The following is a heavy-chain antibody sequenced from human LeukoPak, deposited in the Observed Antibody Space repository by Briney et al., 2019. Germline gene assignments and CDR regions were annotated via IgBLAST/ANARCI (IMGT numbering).Heavy chain of an antibody. CDR3: ARTEIDGHTSH. V-gene: IGHV4-59*01. CDR2: IYYSGST. J-gene: IGHJ4*02. CDR1: GVSITSYF. D-gene: IGHD5-24*01. Sequence: PSETLSLICTVSGVSITSYFWTWIRQPPGKALEWIGYIYYSGSTKYNPSLKSRVTISVDTSKNQFSLKLSSVTAADTAVYYCARTEIDGHTSHWGQGTLVTVSS.